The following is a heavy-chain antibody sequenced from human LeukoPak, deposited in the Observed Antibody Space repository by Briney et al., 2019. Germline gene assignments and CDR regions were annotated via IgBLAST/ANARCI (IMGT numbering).Heavy chain of an antibody. V-gene: IGHV4-59*01. CDR3: ARGLSSGWYYFDY. J-gene: IGHJ4*02. CDR2: LRYNGRP. Sequence: SETLSLTCTVSGDSISSYYWSWIRQPPGKGLEWIGYLRYNGRPNYSPSLKSRVTISVDTSKNQFSLKLSSVTAADTAVYYCARGLSSGWYYFDYWGQGTLVTVSS. D-gene: IGHD6-19*01. CDR1: GDSISSYY.